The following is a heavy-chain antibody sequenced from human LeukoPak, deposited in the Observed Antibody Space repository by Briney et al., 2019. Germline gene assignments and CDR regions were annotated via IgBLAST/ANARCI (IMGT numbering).Heavy chain of an antibody. D-gene: IGHD3-16*01. V-gene: IGHV4-59*01. J-gene: IGHJ4*02. CDR2: IYYSGST. Sequence: SETLSLTCTVSGGSISSYYWSWIRQPQGKGLEWIGYIYYSGSTNYNPSLKSRVTISVDTSKNQFSLKLSSVTAADTAVYYCAKVRPYTYPDYWGQGTLVTVSS. CDR3: AKVRPYTYPDY. CDR1: GGSISSYY.